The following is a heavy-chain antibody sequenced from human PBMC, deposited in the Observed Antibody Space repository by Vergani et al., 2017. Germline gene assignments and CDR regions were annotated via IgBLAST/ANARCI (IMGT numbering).Heavy chain of an antibody. D-gene: IGHD6-13*01. CDR1: GFTFSSYS. CDR2: ISSSSSTI. CDR3: ARDTGRGQQLVRLNY. J-gene: IGHJ4*02. V-gene: IGHV3-48*02. Sequence: EVQLVESGGGLVQPGGSLRLSCAASGFTFSSYSMNWVRQAPGKGLEWVSYISSSSSTIYYADSVKGRFTISRDNAKNSLYLQMNSLRDEDTAVYYCARDTGRGQQLVRLNYWGQGTLVTVSS.